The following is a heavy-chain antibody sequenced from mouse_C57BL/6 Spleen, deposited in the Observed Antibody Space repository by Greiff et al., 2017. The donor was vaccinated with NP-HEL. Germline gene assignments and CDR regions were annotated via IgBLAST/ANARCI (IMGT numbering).Heavy chain of an antibody. CDR3: ARDYDYANFDV. D-gene: IGHD2-4*01. CDR1: GYAFTNYL. V-gene: IGHV1-54*01. Sequence: QVQLKQSGAELVRPGTSVKVSCKASGYAFTNYLIEWVKQRPGQGLEWIGVINPGSGGTNYNEKFKGKATLTADKSSSTAYMQLSSLTSEDSAVYCCARDYDYANFDVWGTGTTVTVSS. J-gene: IGHJ1*03. CDR2: INPGSGGT.